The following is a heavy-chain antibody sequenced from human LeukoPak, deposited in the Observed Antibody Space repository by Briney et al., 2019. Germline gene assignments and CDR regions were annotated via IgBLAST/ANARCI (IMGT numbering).Heavy chain of an antibody. V-gene: IGHV1-18*01. J-gene: IGHJ4*02. D-gene: IGHD6-13*01. CDR2: ISAYDGNT. CDR3: ASGEYSSSWYSHY. Sequence: ASVKVSCKASGYTFSIYSISWVRQAPGQGLEWMGWISAYDGNTNYARKLQGRVTMTTDTSTNTAYMELRSLRSDDTAVYYCASGEYSSSWYSHYWGQGTLVTVSS. CDR1: GYTFSIYS.